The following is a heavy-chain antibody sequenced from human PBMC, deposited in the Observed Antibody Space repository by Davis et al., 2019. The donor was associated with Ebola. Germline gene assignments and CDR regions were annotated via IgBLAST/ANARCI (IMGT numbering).Heavy chain of an antibody. Sequence: ASVKVSCKASGYTFTGYHMHWVRQAPGQGLEWMGRMNPHSGGTNHAQKFQGRVTMIRDTSISTAYMELSRLTYDDTAVYYCARLCSSSCPNDYWGQGTLITVSS. CDR2: MNPHSGGT. J-gene: IGHJ4*02. D-gene: IGHD2-2*01. V-gene: IGHV1-2*06. CDR3: ARLCSSSCPNDY. CDR1: GYTFTGYH.